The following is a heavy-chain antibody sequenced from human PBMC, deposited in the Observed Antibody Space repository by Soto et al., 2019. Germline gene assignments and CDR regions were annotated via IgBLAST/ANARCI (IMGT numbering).Heavy chain of an antibody. Sequence: GGSLRLSCAASGFTFSRLWMHWVRQAPGKGLLWVSRISSDGTTTHYADSVRGRFTMSRDNAKNTLYLQLSSLRAEDTGVYFCAREEPVSSWSPLDYWGQGALVTVS. V-gene: IGHV3-74*01. J-gene: IGHJ4*02. CDR3: AREEPVSSWSPLDY. CDR1: GFTFSRLW. CDR2: ISSDGTTT. D-gene: IGHD6-13*01.